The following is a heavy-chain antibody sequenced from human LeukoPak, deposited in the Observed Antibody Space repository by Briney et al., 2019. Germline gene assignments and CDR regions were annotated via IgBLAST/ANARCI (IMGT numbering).Heavy chain of an antibody. J-gene: IGHJ4*02. CDR2: IRSGGSTI. V-gene: IGHV3-11*01. CDR1: GFTFSDYY. Sequence: PGGSLRLSCAASGFTFSDYYMSWIRQAPGKGLEWVSYIRSGGSTIYYADSVKGRFTISRDNAKNSLYLQMNSLRAEDTAVYYCAREITTVTTVAMDVWGQGTLVTVSS. D-gene: IGHD4-17*01. CDR3: AREITTVTTVAMDV.